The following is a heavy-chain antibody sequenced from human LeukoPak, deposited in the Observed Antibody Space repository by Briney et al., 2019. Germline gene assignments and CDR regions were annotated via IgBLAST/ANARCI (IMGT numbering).Heavy chain of an antibody. CDR2: INHSGST. Sequence: PSETMSLTCAVYGGSFSGYYWSWIRQPPGKGLEWIGEINHSGSTNYNPSLKSRVTISVDTSKNQFSLKLSSVTAADTAVYYCATLDCEIQDYWGQGTLVTVSS. V-gene: IGHV4-34*01. CDR1: GGSFSGYY. D-gene: IGHD3/OR15-3a*01. J-gene: IGHJ4*02. CDR3: ATLDCEIQDY.